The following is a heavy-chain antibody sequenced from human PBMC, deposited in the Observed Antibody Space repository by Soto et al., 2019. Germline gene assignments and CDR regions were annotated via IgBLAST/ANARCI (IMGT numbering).Heavy chain of an antibody. D-gene: IGHD1-1*01. Sequence: EVQLVESGGGLVQPGGSLRLSCAASGFTFSSDWMNWVRQSPGKGLEWVSRIISGGTRATYADFVKGRFTITRDNAKNTPYLQRPGWTAGDPAFYYFARERTSNGGWVIWGQGTTVTVSS. CDR3: ARERTSNGGWVI. CDR2: IISGGTRA. V-gene: IGHV3-74*01. CDR1: GFTFSSDW. J-gene: IGHJ6*02.